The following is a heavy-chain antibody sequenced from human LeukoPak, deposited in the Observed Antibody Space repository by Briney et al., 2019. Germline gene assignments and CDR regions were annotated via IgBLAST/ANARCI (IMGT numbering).Heavy chain of an antibody. CDR1: GDSIGSGRYY. D-gene: IGHD6-6*01. Sequence: SETLSLTCTVSGDSIGSGRYYWSWLRQPAVKGREWIGRIYPSGSNNYNPSLKSRLTISVATSKNQFSLQLSSVTAADTAVYYCARGFGQLEDGDYWGQGTLVTVSS. V-gene: IGHV4-61*02. J-gene: IGHJ4*02. CDR2: IYPSGSN. CDR3: ARGFGQLEDGDY.